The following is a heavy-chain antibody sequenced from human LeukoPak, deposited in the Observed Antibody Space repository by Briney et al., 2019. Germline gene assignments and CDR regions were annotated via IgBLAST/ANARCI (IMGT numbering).Heavy chain of an antibody. J-gene: IGHJ4*02. CDR1: GLTLSHFE. CDR2: ITGDGRTV. CDR3: AILDAGIQSDS. V-gene: IGHV3-48*03. D-gene: IGHD3-3*01. Sequence: PGGSLRLSCTASGLTLSHFEMNWVRQTPGKGLQWVAHITGDGRTVYYADPVKGRFTISRDDTKNSLHLQMNTLSAEDSGLYYCAILDAGIQSDSWGPGTLVTVSS.